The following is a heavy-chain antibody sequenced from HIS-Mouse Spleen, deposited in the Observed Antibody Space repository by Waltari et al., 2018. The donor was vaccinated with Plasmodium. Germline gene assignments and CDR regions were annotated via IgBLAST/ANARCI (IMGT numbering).Heavy chain of an antibody. D-gene: IGHD3-10*01. J-gene: IGHJ4*02. CDR1: GLPFSNAW. CDR3: TTEYYYGSGSYSFDY. Sequence: EVQLVESGGGLVKPGGSLRLSCAASGLPFSNAWMSWVRQAPGKGLELVGRIKSKTDGGTTDYAAPVKGRFTISRDDSKNTLYLQMNSLKTEDTAVYYCTTEYYYGSGSYSFDYWGQGTLVTVSS. CDR2: IKSKTDGGTT. V-gene: IGHV3-15*01.